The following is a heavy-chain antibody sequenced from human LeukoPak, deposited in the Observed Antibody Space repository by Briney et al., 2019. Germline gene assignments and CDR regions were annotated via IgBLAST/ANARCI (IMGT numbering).Heavy chain of an antibody. D-gene: IGHD3-22*01. J-gene: IGHJ3*02. V-gene: IGHV4-4*09. Sequence: KASETLSLTCTVSGGSISSYYWSWIRQPPGKGLEWIGYIYTSGSTNYNPSLKSRVTISVDTSKNQFPLKLSSVTAADTAVYYCASHAITYYYDSSGYWDAFDIWGQGTMVTVSS. CDR2: IYTSGST. CDR1: GGSISSYY. CDR3: ASHAITYYYDSSGYWDAFDI.